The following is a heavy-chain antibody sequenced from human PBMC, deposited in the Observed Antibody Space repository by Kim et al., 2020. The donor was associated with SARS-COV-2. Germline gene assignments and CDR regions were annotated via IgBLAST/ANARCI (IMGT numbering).Heavy chain of an antibody. V-gene: IGHV3-48*04. CDR3: AREYGMDV. J-gene: IGHJ6*02. CDR2: ISSSSSTI. CDR1: GFTFSSYS. Sequence: GGSLRLSCAASGFTFSSYSMNWVRQAPGKGLEWVSYISSSSSTIYYADSVKGRFTISRDNAMNSLYLQMNSLRAEDTAVYYCAREYGMDVWGQGTTVTVSS.